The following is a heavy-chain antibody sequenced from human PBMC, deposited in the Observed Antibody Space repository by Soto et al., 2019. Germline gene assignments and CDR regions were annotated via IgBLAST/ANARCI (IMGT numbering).Heavy chain of an antibody. CDR3: AGMPYTSGLRFDP. CDR2: IYQSGVT. Sequence: TLSLTCNMSGDSYSISTYSWSWIRQPPGKALQWIGFIYQSGVTSYNPSLVSRVSISLDRSNNQCSLKLKSVTAADTAVYFCAGMPYTSGLRFDPWGPGTLVTVSS. CDR1: GDSYSISTYS. D-gene: IGHD6-19*01. J-gene: IGHJ5*02. V-gene: IGHV4-30-2*01.